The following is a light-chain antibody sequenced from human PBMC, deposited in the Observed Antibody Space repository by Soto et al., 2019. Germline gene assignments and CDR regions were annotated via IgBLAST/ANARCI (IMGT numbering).Light chain of an antibody. CDR1: QSISSW. Sequence: DIQMTQSPSILSASVGDRVTITCRASQSISSWLAWYQQKPGKAPNLLIHKASHLESGVPSRFSGSGSGTKFTLTISSLQPDDFATYYCQQYNNYWTFGQGTKVDIK. CDR3: QQYNNYWT. CDR2: KAS. V-gene: IGKV1-5*03. J-gene: IGKJ1*01.